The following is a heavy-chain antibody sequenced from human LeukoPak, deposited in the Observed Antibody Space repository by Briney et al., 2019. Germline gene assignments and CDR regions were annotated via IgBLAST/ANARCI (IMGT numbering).Heavy chain of an antibody. V-gene: IGHV1-58*01. Sequence: EVSVKVSCKASGFTFTSSAVQWVRQARGQRLEWIGWIVVGSGNTNYAQKFQERVTITRDMSTSTAYMELSSLRSEDTAVYYCAADLVGYCSGGSCGAFDIWGQGTMVTVSS. CDR2: IVVGSGNT. CDR1: GFTFTSSA. CDR3: AADLVGYCSGGSCGAFDI. D-gene: IGHD2-15*01. J-gene: IGHJ3*02.